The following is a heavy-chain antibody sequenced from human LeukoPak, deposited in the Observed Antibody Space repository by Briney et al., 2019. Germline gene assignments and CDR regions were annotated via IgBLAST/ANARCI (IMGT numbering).Heavy chain of an antibody. CDR1: GGSISRYY. CDR3: VRYYYDSSGYYNFDY. Sequence: SETLSLTCTVSGGSISRYYWSWIRQPPRKGLEWIGYIYYSGSTNYNPSLKSRVTISVDTSKNQFSLKLSSVTAADTAVYYCVRYYYDSSGYYNFDYWGQGTLVTVSS. J-gene: IGHJ4*02. CDR2: IYYSGST. V-gene: IGHV4-59*01. D-gene: IGHD3-22*01.